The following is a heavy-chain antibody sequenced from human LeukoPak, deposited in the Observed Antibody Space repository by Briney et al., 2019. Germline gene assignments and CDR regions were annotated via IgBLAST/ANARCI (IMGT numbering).Heavy chain of an antibody. D-gene: IGHD1-26*01. J-gene: IGHJ4*02. CDR1: GFTFSSYW. Sequence: GGSLRLSCAASGFTFSSYWMSWVRQAPGKGLEWVANIKQDGSEKYYVDSVKGRFTISRDNAKNSLYLQMNSLRAEDTAVYYCARDKVVGPSNFDYWGQGTLVTASS. V-gene: IGHV3-7*01. CDR2: IKQDGSEK. CDR3: ARDKVVGPSNFDY.